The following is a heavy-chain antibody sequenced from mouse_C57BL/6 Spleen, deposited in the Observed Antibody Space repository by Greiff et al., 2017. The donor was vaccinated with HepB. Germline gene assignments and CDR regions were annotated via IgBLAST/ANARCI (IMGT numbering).Heavy chain of an antibody. J-gene: IGHJ3*01. CDR2: IDPEDGDT. CDR1: GFNIKDYY. V-gene: IGHV14-2*01. Sequence: EVKLMESGAELVKPGASVKLSCTASGFNIKDYYMHWVKQRPEQGLEWIGRIDPEDGDTKYAPKFQGKATITADKSSNTAYMQLSSLTSEDTAVYYCARGGEIYYGNCYWGQGTLVTVSA. CDR3: ARGGEIYYGNCY. D-gene: IGHD2-1*01.